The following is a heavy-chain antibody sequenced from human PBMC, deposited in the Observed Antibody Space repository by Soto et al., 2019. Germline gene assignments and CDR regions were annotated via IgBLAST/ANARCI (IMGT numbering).Heavy chain of an antibody. CDR1: GYTFTSYA. D-gene: IGHD3-22*01. J-gene: IGHJ4*02. CDR2: INAGNGNT. V-gene: IGHV1-3*01. CDR3: ARCELYYDSSGCQFDY. Sequence: QVQLVQSGAEVKKPGASVKVSCKASGYTFTSYAMHWVRQAPGQRLEWMGWINAGNGNTKYSQKFQGRVTITRDTSASTAYMELSSLRSEDTAVYYCARCELYYDSSGCQFDYWGQGTLVTVSS.